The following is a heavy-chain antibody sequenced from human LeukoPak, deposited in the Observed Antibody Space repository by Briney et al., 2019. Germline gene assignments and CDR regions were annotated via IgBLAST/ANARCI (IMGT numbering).Heavy chain of an antibody. CDR2: IDPGDSDT. CDR3: ARGTGYKMFDY. D-gene: IGHD5-24*01. J-gene: IGHJ4*02. V-gene: IGHV5-51*01. Sequence: HGESLKISCKGSGYTFTNYWIGWVRQMPGKGLEWMGIIDPGDSDTRYSPSFQGQVTISADKSISTTYLQWSSLKASDTAMYYCARGTGYKMFDYWGQGTLVTVSS. CDR1: GYTFTNYW.